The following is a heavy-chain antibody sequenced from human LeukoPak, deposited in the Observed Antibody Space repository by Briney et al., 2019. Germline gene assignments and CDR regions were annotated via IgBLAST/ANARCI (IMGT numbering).Heavy chain of an antibody. CDR2: IYTSGST. Sequence: PSETLSLTCTVSGGSISSGSYCWSWIRQPAGKALEWIGRIYTSGSTNYNPSLKSRVTISVDMSKNQFSLKLSSVTAADTAVYYCARDVEYYYDSSGKGLTGRFAFDIWGQGTMVTVSS. CDR3: ARDVEYYYDSSGKGLTGRFAFDI. CDR1: GGSISSGSYC. J-gene: IGHJ3*02. D-gene: IGHD3-22*01. V-gene: IGHV4-61*02.